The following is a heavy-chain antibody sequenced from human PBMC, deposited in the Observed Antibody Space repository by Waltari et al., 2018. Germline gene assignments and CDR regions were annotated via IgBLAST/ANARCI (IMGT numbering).Heavy chain of an antibody. Sequence: EVQLLQSGGGLVQPGGSLRLSCAASGFTVRSNYMTWVRQAPGKGLEWVSVIYSGGSTYYADSVKGRFTISRDNSKNTLYLQMNSLRAEDTAVYYCATAAARSGIAARPLDYWGQGTLVTVSS. CDR2: IYSGGST. V-gene: IGHV3-66*01. J-gene: IGHJ4*02. CDR3: ATAAARSGIAARPLDY. CDR1: GFTVRSNY. D-gene: IGHD6-6*01.